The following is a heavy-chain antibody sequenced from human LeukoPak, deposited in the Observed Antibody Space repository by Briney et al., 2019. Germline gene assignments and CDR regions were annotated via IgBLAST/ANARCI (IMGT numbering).Heavy chain of an antibody. D-gene: IGHD4-17*01. CDR1: GFTVLSNF. CDR3: ARGVGYADYPFDY. Sequence: GGSLTRYSAASGFTVLSNFMSWVCQAPGKGLEWVSVIYAGGTTYYADSVKGRFTISRDISKNTLYLQMNNLRAEDTAVYYCARGVGYADYPFDYWGQGTLVTVSA. J-gene: IGHJ4*02. CDR2: IYAGGTT. V-gene: IGHV3-66*01.